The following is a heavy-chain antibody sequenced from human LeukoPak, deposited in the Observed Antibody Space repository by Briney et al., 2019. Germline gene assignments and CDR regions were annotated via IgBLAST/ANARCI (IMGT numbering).Heavy chain of an antibody. CDR1: GFTFSNAR. D-gene: IGHD1-26*01. V-gene: IGHV3-15*01. Sequence: GGSLRLSCAASGFTFSNARMSWVRQAPGKGLEWVGRIKSKTDGGTTDYAAPVKGRFTISRDDSKNTLYLQMNSLKTEDTAVYYCTTDLVGATLFDYWGQGTLVTVSS. CDR2: IKSKTDGGTT. J-gene: IGHJ4*02. CDR3: TTDLVGATLFDY.